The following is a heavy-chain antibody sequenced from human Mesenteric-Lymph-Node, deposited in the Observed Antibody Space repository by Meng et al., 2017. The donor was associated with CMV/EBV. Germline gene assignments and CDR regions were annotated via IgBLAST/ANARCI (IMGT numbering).Heavy chain of an antibody. V-gene: IGHV4-34*01. J-gene: IGHJ5*02. D-gene: IGHD3-10*01. CDR1: GGHFSGSY. Sequence: CAVCGGHFSGSYWRWIRQPPGKGLEWIGEINHSGSTNYNPSLKSRVTISVDTSKNQFSLKLSSVTAADTAVYYCARGGAYNFGFGLDLWGQGTLVTVSS. CDR2: INHSGST. CDR3: ARGGAYNFGFGLDL.